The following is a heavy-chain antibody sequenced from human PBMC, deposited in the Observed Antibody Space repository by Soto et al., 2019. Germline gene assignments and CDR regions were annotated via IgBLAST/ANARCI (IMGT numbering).Heavy chain of an antibody. J-gene: IGHJ4*02. D-gene: IGHD2-15*01. Sequence: ASVKVSCKASGYTFTGYYVHWVREAPGQGLEWMGWINPETGGTSYAQKFQGRVTLSRDTSINTAYMELRSLRSDDTAVYYCARGPAGGLRGGVSYWGQGTLVTVSS. CDR2: INPETGGT. CDR3: ARGPAGGLRGGVSY. V-gene: IGHV1-2*02. CDR1: GYTFTGYY.